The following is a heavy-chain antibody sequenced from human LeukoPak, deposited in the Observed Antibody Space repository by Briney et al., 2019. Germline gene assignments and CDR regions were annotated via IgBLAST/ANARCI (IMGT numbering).Heavy chain of an antibody. CDR3: ARDNPLEAIDY. CDR2: IYYSGST. Sequence: SETLSLTCTVSGGSISSYYWSWIRQPPGKGLEWIGYIYYSGSTNYSPSLKSRVTISVDTSKNQFSLKLSSVTAADTAVYYCARDNPLEAIDYWGQGTLVTVSS. V-gene: IGHV4-59*01. J-gene: IGHJ4*02. D-gene: IGHD3-3*01. CDR1: GGSISSYY.